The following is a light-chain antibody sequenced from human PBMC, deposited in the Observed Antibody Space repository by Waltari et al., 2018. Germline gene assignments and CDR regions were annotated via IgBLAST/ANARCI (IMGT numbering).Light chain of an antibody. V-gene: IGKV3-20*01. J-gene: IGKJ1*01. CDR3: QKYGTLPAT. Sequence: EVVLTQSPGTLSLSPGDRATLSCRASQSVSRYLAWYQQKPGQAPRLLIYDTSTRATGIPDRFSGSGSGTDFSLTISRLDPEDFAVYYCQKYGTLPATFGQGTKVEVK. CDR1: QSVSRY. CDR2: DTS.